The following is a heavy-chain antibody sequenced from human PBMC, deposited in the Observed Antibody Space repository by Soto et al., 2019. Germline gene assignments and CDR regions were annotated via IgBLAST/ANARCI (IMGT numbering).Heavy chain of an antibody. Sequence: QVQLVQSGAEVKKPGASVKVSCKASGYTFSNYGISWVRQAPGQGLEWMGRVSPYNGNTNYEQKLQGRVTMTTDTSTSTAYMARRSLRSDDTAVYYCARDRGYNWSYGWFDPWGQGTRVTVS. J-gene: IGHJ5*02. CDR2: VSPYNGNT. D-gene: IGHD1-7*01. CDR3: ARDRGYNWSYGWFDP. CDR1: GYTFSNYG. V-gene: IGHV1-18*01.